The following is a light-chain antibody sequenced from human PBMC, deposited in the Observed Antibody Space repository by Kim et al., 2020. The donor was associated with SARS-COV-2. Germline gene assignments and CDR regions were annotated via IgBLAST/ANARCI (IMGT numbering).Light chain of an antibody. CDR3: QTWATGIEV. CDR1: SGHSTYA. CDR2: LRSDGSH. V-gene: IGLV4-69*01. J-gene: IGLJ3*02. Sequence: ASVKLTGTLSSGHSTYAVAWHQQQPEKGPRFLMKLRSDGSHTKGDGIPDRFSGSSSGAERYLTISSLQSEDEADYYCQTWATGIEVFGGGTKVTVL.